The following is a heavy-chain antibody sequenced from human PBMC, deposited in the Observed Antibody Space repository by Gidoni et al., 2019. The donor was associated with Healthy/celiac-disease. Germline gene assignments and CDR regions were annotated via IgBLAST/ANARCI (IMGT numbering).Heavy chain of an antibody. J-gene: IGHJ6*02. CDR1: GFTFSSYA. CDR2: ISSDGGST. Sequence: EVQLVESGGGLVQPGGSLRLSCSASGFTFSSYALHWVRKASGKGLEYGSAISSDGGSTYYADSVKGRFTISRDNSKNTLYLQMSSLRAEDTAVYYCVKGATYYYDSSGYYPSYYYYGMDVWGQGTTVTVSS. D-gene: IGHD3-22*01. CDR3: VKGATYYYDSSGYYPSYYYYGMDV. V-gene: IGHV3-64D*06.